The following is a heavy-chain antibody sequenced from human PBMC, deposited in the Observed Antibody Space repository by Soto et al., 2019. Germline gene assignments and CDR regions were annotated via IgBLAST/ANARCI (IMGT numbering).Heavy chain of an antibody. V-gene: IGHV1-2*04. D-gene: IGHD6-19*01. Sequence: QVQLGQSGAELKKPGASVKVSCKASGYTFTDYYVHWLRQAPGQGLEWMGWINPKSGVTHYAQKFQGWVTLTRDTSVSKAYMELNRLKSDDTAVFFCARGVSGWSPFDVWGQGTLVTVSS. CDR3: ARGVSGWSPFDV. J-gene: IGHJ4*02. CDR1: GYTFTDYY. CDR2: INPKSGVT.